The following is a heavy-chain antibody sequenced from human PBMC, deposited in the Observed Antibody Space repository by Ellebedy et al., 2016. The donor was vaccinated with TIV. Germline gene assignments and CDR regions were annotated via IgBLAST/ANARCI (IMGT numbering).Heavy chain of an antibody. CDR2: INPNSCDT. D-gene: IGHD1-14*01. CDR3: ARDPPWAEMDV. J-gene: IGHJ6*02. CDR1: GYTFTGYS. Sequence: AASVKVSCKASGYTFTGYSMHWVRQAPGQGLECMGWINPNSCDTNYAQKFQGRVTMTWDTSISTAYMELSRLRSDDTAVYYCARDPPWAEMDVWGQGTTVTVSS. V-gene: IGHV1-2*02.